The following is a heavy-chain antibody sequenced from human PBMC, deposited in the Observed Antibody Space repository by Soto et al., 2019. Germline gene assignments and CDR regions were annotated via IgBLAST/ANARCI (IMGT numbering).Heavy chain of an antibody. J-gene: IGHJ5*02. CDR2: IIPIIGII. CDR3: AGDPDSHYNDSHAYSYP. Sequence: QVQLVQSGAEVKKPGSSVKVSCKASGGTFSTYTITWVRQAPGQGLEWMGRIIPIIGIINYAQKFQGRVTITADXXXGXXYMEPTRMRSDDTAVYYCAGDPDSHYNDSHAYSYPWGQGTLVTVSS. D-gene: IGHD3-22*01. CDR1: GGTFSTYT. V-gene: IGHV1-69*08.